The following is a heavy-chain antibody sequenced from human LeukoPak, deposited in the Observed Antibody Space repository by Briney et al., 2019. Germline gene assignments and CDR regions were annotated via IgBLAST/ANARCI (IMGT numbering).Heavy chain of an antibody. CDR2: IYYSGST. V-gene: IGHV4-31*11. J-gene: IGHJ2*01. CDR3: ARGGLGRYWYFDL. D-gene: IGHD3-9*01. Sequence: SETLSLTCAVYGGSFSGYYWSWIRQHPGKGLEWIGYIYYSGSTYYNPSLKSRVTISVDTSKNQFSLKLSSVTAADTAVYYCARGGLGRYWYFDLWGRGTLVTVSS. CDR1: GGSFSGYY.